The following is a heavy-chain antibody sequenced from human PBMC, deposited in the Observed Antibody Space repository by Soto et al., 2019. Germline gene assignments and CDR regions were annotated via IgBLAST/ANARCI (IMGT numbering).Heavy chain of an antibody. Sequence: QVQLVESGGGVVQPGRSLRLSCAASGFTFSSYGMHWVRQAPGKGLEWVAVIWNDGSNKYYADSVKGRFTISRDNSKNTLYLQMNSLRAEGTAVYYCARDRRGMDVWGQGTTVTVSS. CDR3: ARDRRGMDV. CDR2: IWNDGSNK. CDR1: GFTFSSYG. V-gene: IGHV3-33*01. J-gene: IGHJ6*02.